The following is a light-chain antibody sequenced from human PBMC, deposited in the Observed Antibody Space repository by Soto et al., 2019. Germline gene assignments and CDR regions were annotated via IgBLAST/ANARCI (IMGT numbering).Light chain of an antibody. CDR3: HQYGGSPQT. V-gene: IGKV3-20*01. J-gene: IGKJ1*01. CDR2: GAS. CDR1: QSVSNY. Sequence: EIVLTQSPGTLSLSPGERATLSCRASQSVSNYLAWYQRKPGQAPRLLIYGASSRATGIPDRFSGSGSGTDCTLTISRLEPEDFAVYYCHQYGGSPQTFGQGTKVEIK.